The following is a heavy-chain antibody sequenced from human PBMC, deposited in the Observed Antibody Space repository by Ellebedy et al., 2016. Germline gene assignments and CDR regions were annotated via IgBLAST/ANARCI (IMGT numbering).Heavy chain of an antibody. Sequence: SETLSLXXTVSGGSISSSSYYWSWIRQPPGKGLEWIGYIYYSGSTYYNPSLKSRVTISVDTSKNQFSLKLSSVTAADTAVYYCARQGAVVPAATPNWFNPWGQGTLVTVSS. CDR1: GGSISSSSYY. CDR2: IYYSGST. D-gene: IGHD2-2*01. J-gene: IGHJ5*02. V-gene: IGHV4-39*01. CDR3: ARQGAVVPAATPNWFNP.